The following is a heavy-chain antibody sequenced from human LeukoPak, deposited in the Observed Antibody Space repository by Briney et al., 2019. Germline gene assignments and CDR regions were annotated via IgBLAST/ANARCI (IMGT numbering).Heavy chain of an antibody. CDR3: AKDSAIFGVVIIGFDY. CDR1: GFTFSSYG. D-gene: IGHD3-3*01. CDR2: IRYDGSNK. J-gene: IGHJ4*02. Sequence: GGSLRLSCAASGFTFSSYGMHWVRQAPGKGLEWVAFIRYDGSNKYYADSVKGRFTISRDNSKNTLYLQMNSLRAEDTAVYYCAKDSAIFGVVIIGFDYWGQGTLVTVSS. V-gene: IGHV3-30*02.